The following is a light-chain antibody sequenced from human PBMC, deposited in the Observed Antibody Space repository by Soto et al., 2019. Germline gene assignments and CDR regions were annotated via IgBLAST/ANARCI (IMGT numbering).Light chain of an antibody. CDR2: EVT. J-gene: IGLJ1*01. Sequence: QSALTQPASVSASPGQSITISCTGTSSDVGTYDDVSWYRQHPGKGPKLLIYEVTNRPSGVSNRFSGSKSGNTASLTISGLQAEDEADYYCSSYVGRNTYVFGTGTKLTVL. CDR1: SSDVGTYDD. V-gene: IGLV2-14*01. CDR3: SSYVGRNTYV.